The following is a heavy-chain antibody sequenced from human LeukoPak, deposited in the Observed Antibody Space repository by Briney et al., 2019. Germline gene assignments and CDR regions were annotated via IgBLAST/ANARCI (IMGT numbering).Heavy chain of an antibody. J-gene: IGHJ4*02. V-gene: IGHV3-53*01. CDR3: AKDLYYDILTGYYS. Sequence: GGSLRLSCAASGFTVSSNYMSWVRQAPGKGLEWVSVIYSGGSTYYADSVKGRFTISRDNSKNTLYLQMNSLRAEDTAVYYCAKDLYYDILTGYYSWGQGTLVTVSS. CDR1: GFTVSSNY. CDR2: IYSGGST. D-gene: IGHD3-9*01.